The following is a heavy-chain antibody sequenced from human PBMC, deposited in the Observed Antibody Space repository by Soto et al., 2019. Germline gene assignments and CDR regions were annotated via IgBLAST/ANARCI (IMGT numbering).Heavy chain of an antibody. CDR3: AKDSEDAFDI. CDR2: ISYDGSNK. Sequence: GGSLRLSCAASGFTFSSYGMHWVRQAPGKGLEWVAVISYDGSNKYYADSVKGRFTISRDNSRNTLYLQMNSLRAEDTAVNYCAKDSEDAFDIWGQGTMVTVSS. CDR1: GFTFSSYG. J-gene: IGHJ3*02. V-gene: IGHV3-30*18.